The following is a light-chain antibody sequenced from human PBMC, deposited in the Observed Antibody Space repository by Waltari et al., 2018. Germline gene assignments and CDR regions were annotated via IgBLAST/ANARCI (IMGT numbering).Light chain of an antibody. CDR1: QGISTY. V-gene: IGKV1-9*01. J-gene: IGKJ1*01. CDR3: QQLNNYLWT. Sequence: DIQLTQSPSFLSASVGDRVNITCRASQGISTYLDWYQQKPGKAPKLLIYAASTLQSGVPSRFSGSGSGTEFTLTISSLQPEDFAIYYCQQLNNYLWTFGQGTEVEIK. CDR2: AAS.